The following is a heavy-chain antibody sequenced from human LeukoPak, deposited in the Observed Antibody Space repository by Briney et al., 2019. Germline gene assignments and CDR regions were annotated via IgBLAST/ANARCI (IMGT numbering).Heavy chain of an antibody. V-gene: IGHV1-69*06. CDR1: GGTFSSYA. CDR3: ARAGVVPAAGAFDI. J-gene: IGHJ3*02. Sequence: GASVKVSCKASGGTFSSYAISWVRQASGQGLGWMGGIIPIFGTANYAQKFQGRVTITADKSTSTAYMELSSLRSEDTAVYYCARAGVVPAAGAFDIWGQGTMVTVSS. D-gene: IGHD2-2*01. CDR2: IIPIFGTA.